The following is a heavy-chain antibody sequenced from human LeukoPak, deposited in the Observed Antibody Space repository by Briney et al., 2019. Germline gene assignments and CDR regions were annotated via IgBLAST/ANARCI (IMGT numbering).Heavy chain of an antibody. Sequence: APVKVSCKVSGYTLTELSMHWVRQAPGKGLEWMGGFDPEDGETIYAQKFQGRVTMTEDTSTDTAYMELSSLRSEDTAVYYCATVRYYDILTGKQNFDYWGQGTLVTVSS. CDR2: FDPEDGET. J-gene: IGHJ4*02. CDR1: GYTLTELS. CDR3: ATVRYYDILTGKQNFDY. V-gene: IGHV1-24*01. D-gene: IGHD3-9*01.